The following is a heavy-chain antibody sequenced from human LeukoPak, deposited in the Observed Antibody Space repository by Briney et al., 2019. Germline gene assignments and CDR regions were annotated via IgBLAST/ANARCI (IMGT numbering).Heavy chain of an antibody. CDR2: ISGSGGST. Sequence: PGGSLRLSCEASGFTFSSYGMSWARQAPGKGLEWVSAISGSGGSTYYADSVKGRFTISSDNSKNTLYLQMNSLRAEDTAVYYCVRVGGAFDLWGQGTRVSVSS. CDR3: VRVGGAFDL. V-gene: IGHV3-23*01. D-gene: IGHD3-16*01. CDR1: GFTFSSYG. J-gene: IGHJ3*01.